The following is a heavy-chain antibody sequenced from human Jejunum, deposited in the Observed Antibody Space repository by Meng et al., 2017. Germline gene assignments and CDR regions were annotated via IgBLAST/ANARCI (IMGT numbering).Heavy chain of an antibody. CDR3: AHADVLTGYGNFDY. V-gene: IGHV2-5*02. D-gene: IGHD3-9*01. CDR1: GFTLSTDSVV. J-gene: IGHJ4*02. CDR2: IYWDDDK. Sequence: HITRKASGPTLVKPTQTIKVTCIFSGFTLSTDSVVVCWIRQPPGEALEWLALIYWDDDKRYSPSLKSRLTITKDTSKNQVVLTMTSMDPVDTATYYCAHADVLTGYGNFDYWGQGTLVTVSS.